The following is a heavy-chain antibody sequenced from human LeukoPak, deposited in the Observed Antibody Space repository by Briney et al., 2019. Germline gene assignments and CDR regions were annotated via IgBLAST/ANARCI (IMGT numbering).Heavy chain of an antibody. CDR3: ARGYHYYDSSGMLY. J-gene: IGHJ4*02. V-gene: IGHV4-59*01. CDR2: IYYSGST. Sequence: SETLSLTCTVSGGSISSYYWSWIRQTPGKGLEWIGYIYYSGSTNYNPSLKSRVTISVDTSKNQFSLKLSSVTAADTAVYYCARGYHYYDSSGMLYWGQGTLVTVSS. D-gene: IGHD3-22*01. CDR1: GGSISSYY.